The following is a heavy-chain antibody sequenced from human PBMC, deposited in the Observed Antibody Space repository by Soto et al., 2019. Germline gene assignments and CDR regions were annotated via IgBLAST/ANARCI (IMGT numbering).Heavy chain of an antibody. V-gene: IGHV4-34*01. J-gene: IGHJ6*02. CDR2: INHSGST. CDR1: GGSLSGYY. Sequence: SETLSLTCAVYGGSLSGYYWSWIRQPPGKGLEWIGEINHSGSTNYNPSLKSRVTISVDTSKNQFSLKLSSVTAADTAVYYCARNLVRGVPEYYYYYAMDVWGQGTTVTVSS. CDR3: ARNLVRGVPEYYYYYAMDV. D-gene: IGHD3-10*01.